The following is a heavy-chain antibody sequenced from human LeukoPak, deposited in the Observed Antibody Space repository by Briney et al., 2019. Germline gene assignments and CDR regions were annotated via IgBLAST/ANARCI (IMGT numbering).Heavy chain of an antibody. CDR1: GGSFSGYY. D-gene: IGHD6-19*01. J-gene: IGHJ4*02. CDR2: INHSGST. Sequence: SETLSLTCAVYGGSFSGYYWSWIRQPPGKGLEWIGEINHSGSTNYNPSLKSRVTISVDTSKNQFSLKLSSVTAADTAVYYCARALRYSSGFIDYWGQGTLVTVSS. V-gene: IGHV4-34*01. CDR3: ARALRYSSGFIDY.